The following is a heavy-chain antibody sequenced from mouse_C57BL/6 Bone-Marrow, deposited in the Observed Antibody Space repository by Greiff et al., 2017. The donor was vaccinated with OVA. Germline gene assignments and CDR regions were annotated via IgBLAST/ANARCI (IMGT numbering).Heavy chain of an antibody. J-gene: IGHJ2*01. CDR2: ISNGGGST. CDR3: ARLTTRYYFDY. V-gene: IGHV5-12*01. D-gene: IGHD2-12*01. CDR1: GFTFSDYY. Sequence: DVQLVESGGGLVQPGGSLKLSCAASGFTFSDYYMYWVRQTPEKRLEWVAYISNGGGSTYYPDTVKGRFTISRDNAKNTLYLQMSRLKSEDTAMYYCARLTTRYYFDYWGQGTTLTVSS.